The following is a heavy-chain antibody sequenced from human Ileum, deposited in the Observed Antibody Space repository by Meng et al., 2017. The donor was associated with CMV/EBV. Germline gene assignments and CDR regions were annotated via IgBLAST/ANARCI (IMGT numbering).Heavy chain of an antibody. CDR1: GLTVQRND. CDR2: IYACGST. J-gene: IGHJ4*02. V-gene: IGHV3-66*01. CDR3: ASPQLGVTKESDY. Sequence: EVELGEAGGGLSTPGGARGLAGGASGLTVQRNDMGCGRQAPGKGLEWVSEIYACGSTNYADSVKGRFITSKDNSKNTLYLQMNSLRADDTAVYYCASPQLGVTKESDYWGQGTLVTVSS. D-gene: IGHD7-27*01.